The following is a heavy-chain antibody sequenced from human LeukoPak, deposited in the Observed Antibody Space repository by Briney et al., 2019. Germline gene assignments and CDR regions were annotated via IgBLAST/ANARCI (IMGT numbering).Heavy chain of an antibody. CDR1: GFTFSSYW. CDR3: ASSPDFWSDFDY. J-gene: IGHJ4*02. D-gene: IGHD3-3*01. V-gene: IGHV3-7*01. CDR2: IKQDGSEK. Sequence: PGGSLRLSCAASGFTFSSYWMSWVRQAPGKGLEWVANIKQDGSEKYYVDSVKGRFTISRGNAKNSLYLQMNSLRAEDTAVYYCASSPDFWSDFDYWGQGTLVTVSS.